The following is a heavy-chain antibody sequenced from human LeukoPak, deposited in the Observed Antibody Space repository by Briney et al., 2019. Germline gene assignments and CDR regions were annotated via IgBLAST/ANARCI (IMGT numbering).Heavy chain of an antibody. Sequence: ASVKVSCKASGYTFTSNGISWVRQAPGQGLEWMGWMSAHNGYTKNAQKLQGRVSMTTDTATSTAYMELRSLRSDDTAVYYCARVGPGTRRGWFDPWGRGTLVTVSS. CDR2: MSAHNGYT. J-gene: IGHJ5*02. D-gene: IGHD1-14*01. CDR1: GYTFTSNG. CDR3: ARVGPGTRRGWFDP. V-gene: IGHV1-18*01.